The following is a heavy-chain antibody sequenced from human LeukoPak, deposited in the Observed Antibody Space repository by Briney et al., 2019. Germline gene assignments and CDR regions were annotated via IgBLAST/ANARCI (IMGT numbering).Heavy chain of an antibody. CDR3: AKDQGTTGSYDY. V-gene: IGHV3-30*02. CDR2: IQKDGSYE. D-gene: IGHD3-9*01. CDR1: GFTFSTYG. Sequence: PGGSLRLSCAASGFTFSTYGMDWVRQAPGQGLEGVAFIQKDGSYEYYADSAKGRFTISRDNSKNTLYLEMNNLRTEDTAVYYCAKDQGTTGSYDYWGQGTLVTVSS. J-gene: IGHJ4*02.